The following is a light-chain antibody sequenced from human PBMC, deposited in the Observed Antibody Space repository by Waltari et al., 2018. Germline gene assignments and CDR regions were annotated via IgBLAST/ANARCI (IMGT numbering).Light chain of an antibody. CDR2: GAS. V-gene: IGKV3D-15*01. J-gene: IGKJ3*01. Sequence: EIVMTQSPATLSVSPGDRATLSCRASQSVSSNLAWYQQKPGQAPRLLIYGASTRATGMPARFSGSGSGTEFTLTISSLQSEDFAVYYCQQYNNWPPLFTFGPGTKVDIK. CDR1: QSVSSN. CDR3: QQYNNWPPLFT.